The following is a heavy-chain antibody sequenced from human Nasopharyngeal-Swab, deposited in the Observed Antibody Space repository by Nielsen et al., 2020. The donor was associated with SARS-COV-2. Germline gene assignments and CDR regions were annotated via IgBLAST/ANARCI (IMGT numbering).Heavy chain of an antibody. CDR1: GFTFSSYW. CDR2: IKQDGSEK. Sequence: GESLKISCAASGFTFSSYWMSWVRQAPGKGLEWVANIKQDGSEKYYVDSVKGRFTISRDNAKNSLYLQMNSLRAEDTAVYYCARVRSSWSAYYYYGMDVWGQGTTVTVSS. V-gene: IGHV3-7*01. D-gene: IGHD6-13*01. J-gene: IGHJ6*02. CDR3: ARVRSSWSAYYYYGMDV.